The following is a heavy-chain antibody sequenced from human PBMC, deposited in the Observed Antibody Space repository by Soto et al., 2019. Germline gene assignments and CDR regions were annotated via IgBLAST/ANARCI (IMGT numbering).Heavy chain of an antibody. D-gene: IGHD6-19*01. Sequence: SQTLSLTCAISGDSVSSNTAAWNWIRASPSRGLEWLGRTYYRSNGRHDYAVSVKSRITVNPDTSKNHSSLQLNSVTPDDTAVYSGARGVAGSGFDLWGQGTPVTVSS. CDR1: GDSVSSNTAA. CDR3: ARGVAGSGFDL. V-gene: IGHV6-1*01. J-gene: IGHJ4*02. CDR2: TYYRSNGRH.